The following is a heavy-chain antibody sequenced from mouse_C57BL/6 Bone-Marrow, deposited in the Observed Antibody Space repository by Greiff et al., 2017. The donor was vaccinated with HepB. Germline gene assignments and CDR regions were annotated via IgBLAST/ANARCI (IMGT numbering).Heavy chain of an antibody. Sequence: VKLMESGAELVKPGASVKLSCKASGYTFTEYTIHWVKQRSGQGLEWIGWFYPGSGSIKYNEKFKDKATLTADKSSSTVYMELSRLTSEDSAVYFCARHEDYDYALGAMDYWGQGTSVTVSS. CDR1: GYTFTEYT. J-gene: IGHJ4*01. CDR3: ARHEDYDYALGAMDY. CDR2: FYPGSGSI. D-gene: IGHD2-4*01. V-gene: IGHV1-62-2*01.